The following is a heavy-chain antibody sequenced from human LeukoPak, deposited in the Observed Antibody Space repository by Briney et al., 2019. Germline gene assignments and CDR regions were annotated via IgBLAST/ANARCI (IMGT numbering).Heavy chain of an antibody. D-gene: IGHD4-17*01. CDR2: ISAPGTTT. J-gene: IGHJ4*02. CDR3: ARDGTVASSFDY. Sequence: PGGSLRLSCAASGIIFDNFVMTWVRQAPGKGLEWVAGISAPGTTTFYADSVKGRFTVSRDNSKSTVHLVMNSLRAEDTAVYYCARDGTVASSFDYWGQGTLVTVSS. CDR1: GIIFDNFV. V-gene: IGHV3-23*01.